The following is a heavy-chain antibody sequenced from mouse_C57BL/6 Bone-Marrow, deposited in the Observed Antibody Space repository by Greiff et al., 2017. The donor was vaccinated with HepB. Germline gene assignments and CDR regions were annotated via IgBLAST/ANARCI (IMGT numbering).Heavy chain of an antibody. D-gene: IGHD1-1*01. CDR2: ISYSGST. V-gene: IGHV3-8*01. J-gene: IGHJ1*03. CDR1: GYSITSDY. Sequence: EVQLQESGPGLAKPSQTLSLTCSVTGYSITSDYWNWIRQFPGNKLEYMGYISYSGSTYYNPSLKSRISITRDTSKNQYYLQLNSVTTEDTATYYCARWGYASSSRYFDVWGTGTTVTVSS. CDR3: ARWGYASSSRYFDV.